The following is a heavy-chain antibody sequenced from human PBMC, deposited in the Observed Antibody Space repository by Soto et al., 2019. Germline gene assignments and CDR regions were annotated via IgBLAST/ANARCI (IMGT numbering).Heavy chain of an antibody. J-gene: IGHJ4*02. CDR1: GYTFTSYA. CDR2: INAGNGNT. Sequence: ASVKVSCKASGYTFTSYAMHWVRQAPGQRIEWMGWINAGNGNTKYSQKFQGRVTITRDTSASTAYMELSSLRSEDTAVYYCARDPSTIFGVVTTFDYWGKGTLVTVSS. CDR3: ARDPSTIFGVVTTFDY. D-gene: IGHD3-3*01. V-gene: IGHV1-3*01.